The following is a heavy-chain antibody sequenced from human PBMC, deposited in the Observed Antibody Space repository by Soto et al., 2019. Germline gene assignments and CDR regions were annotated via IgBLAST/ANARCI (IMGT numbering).Heavy chain of an antibody. CDR2: ISAYNGNT. J-gene: IGHJ4*02. Sequence: QVQLVQSGAEVKKPGASVKVSCKASAYTFTSYGIIWVRQSPGQGLEWMGWISAYNGNTHCAQKLKGRVTRTKDTATSTAYRELRSLRSDDTAVYCCARDRGSYALDYWGQGTLVTVSS. D-gene: IGHD1-26*01. CDR3: ARDRGSYALDY. CDR1: AYTFTSYG. V-gene: IGHV1-18*01.